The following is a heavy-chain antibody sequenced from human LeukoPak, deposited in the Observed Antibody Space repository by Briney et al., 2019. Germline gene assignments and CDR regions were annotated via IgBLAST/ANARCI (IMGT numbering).Heavy chain of an antibody. CDR3: ARDEAASRDNALDM. CDR1: GYTFSAYY. D-gene: IGHD2-15*01. Sequence: ASVKVSCKASGYTFSAYYAHWVRQAPGQGLEWMGCNNPNGATDYAQKFQGRVTMTRDTSISTAYMDLSSLRSDDTAVYYCARDEAASRDNALDMWGQGTMVTVSS. J-gene: IGHJ3*02. V-gene: IGHV1-2*02. CDR2: NNPNGAT.